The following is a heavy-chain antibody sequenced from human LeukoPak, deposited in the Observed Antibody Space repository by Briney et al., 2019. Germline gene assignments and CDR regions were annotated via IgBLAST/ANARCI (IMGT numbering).Heavy chain of an antibody. Sequence: SETLSLTCTVSGGSITNYNWNWIRQPQGKGLEWIGYISDSGSTNYNPSLQSRVTISVDTSKNQFSLKLSSVTASDTAVYYCARRRVGDLTVGSDTWSDPWGQGALVTVSS. D-gene: IGHD2-15*01. CDR3: ARRRVGDLTVGSDTWSDP. CDR2: ISDSGST. CDR1: GGSITNYN. V-gene: IGHV4-59*08. J-gene: IGHJ5*02.